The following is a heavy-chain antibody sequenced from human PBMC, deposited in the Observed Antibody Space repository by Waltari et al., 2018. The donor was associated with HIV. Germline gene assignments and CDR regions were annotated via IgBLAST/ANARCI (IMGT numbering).Heavy chain of an antibody. CDR1: GGSFNTNA. CDR3: AGGSDWLVNVLEL. J-gene: IGHJ4*02. D-gene: IGHD6-19*01. Sequence: QVQFVQSGPEVKKPGASVKVSCRASGGSFNTNAIHWMRQAPGKGVEWLGCITVASVQTRYSQMLQGRLTFTRDTSESTIFMELKSLKPEDTAVYFCAGGSDWLVNVLELWGQGTLVTVSS. V-gene: IGHV1-3*01. CDR2: ITVASVQT.